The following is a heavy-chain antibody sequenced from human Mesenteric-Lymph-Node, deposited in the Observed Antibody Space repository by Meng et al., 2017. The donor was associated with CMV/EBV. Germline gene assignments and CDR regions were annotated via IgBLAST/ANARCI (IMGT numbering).Heavy chain of an antibody. CDR1: GFTLTEFS. V-gene: IGHV1-24*01. D-gene: IGHD4-11*01. J-gene: IGHJ4*02. Sequence: ASVKVSCKVSGFTLTEFSMHWVRQSPGKGLEWMGSFDPEDGATIYAQNFQGRVTMTEDTSTETAYMELSSLRSEDTAVYYCATAPATTYSALDYWGQGTLVTVSS. CDR3: ATAPATTYSALDY. CDR2: FDPEDGAT.